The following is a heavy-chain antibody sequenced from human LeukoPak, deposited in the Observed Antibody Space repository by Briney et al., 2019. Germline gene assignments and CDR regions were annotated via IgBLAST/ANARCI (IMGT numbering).Heavy chain of an antibody. J-gene: IGHJ5*02. D-gene: IGHD5-18*01. CDR3: ATLMGDTAMVIYEWFDP. Sequence: ASVKVSCKASGYTFTSYAMNWVRQAPGQGLEWMGWINTNTGNPTYAQGFTGRFVFSLDTSVSTAYLQISSLKAEDTAVYYCATLMGDTAMVIYEWFDPWGHGTLVTVSS. V-gene: IGHV7-4-1*02. CDR2: INTNTGNP. CDR1: GYTFTSYA.